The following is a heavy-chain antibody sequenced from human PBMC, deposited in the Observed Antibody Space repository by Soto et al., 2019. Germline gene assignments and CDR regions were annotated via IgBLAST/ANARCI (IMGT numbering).Heavy chain of an antibody. CDR3: AKDWLGFGESLAYFDY. Sequence: APAKVSCKASGYTFPSYDINWAQHATGKGLEWMGWMNPNSGNTGYAQKFQGRVTMTRNTSISTAYMELSSLRAEDTAVYYCAKDWLGFGESLAYFDYWGQGTLVTVSS. J-gene: IGHJ4*02. D-gene: IGHD3-10*01. V-gene: IGHV1-8*01. CDR2: MNPNSGNT. CDR1: GYTFPSYD.